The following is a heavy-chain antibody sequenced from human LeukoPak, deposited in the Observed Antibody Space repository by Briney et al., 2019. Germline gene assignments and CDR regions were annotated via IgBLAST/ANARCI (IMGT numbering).Heavy chain of an antibody. D-gene: IGHD3-10*01. CDR2: INHSGST. J-gene: IGHJ5*02. Sequence: SETLSLTCAVYGGSFSGYYWSWLRQPPGKGLEWIGEINHSGSTNYNPSLNSRVTISVDTSKNQFSLKLSSVTAADTAVYFCARILLLWFGEPSRVFDPWGQGTLVTVSS. CDR1: GGSFSGYY. V-gene: IGHV4-34*01. CDR3: ARILLLWFGEPSRVFDP.